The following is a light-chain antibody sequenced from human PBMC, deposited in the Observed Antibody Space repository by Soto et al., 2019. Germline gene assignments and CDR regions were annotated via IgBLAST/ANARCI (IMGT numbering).Light chain of an antibody. CDR3: AAWDDSLSGL. J-gene: IGLJ3*02. V-gene: IGLV1-47*01. CDR2: RNN. Sequence: QSVLTQPPSASGTPGQRVTISCSGSSSNIGSNFVYWYQQVPGTAPKLLIYRNNQRPSGVPDRFSGSKSGTSASLAISGLRSEDGADYYCAAWDDSLSGLFGGGTKLAVL. CDR1: SSNIGSNF.